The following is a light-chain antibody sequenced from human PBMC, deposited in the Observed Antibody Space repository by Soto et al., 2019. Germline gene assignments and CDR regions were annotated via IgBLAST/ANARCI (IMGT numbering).Light chain of an antibody. V-gene: IGKV3-11*01. CDR1: QSVNSN. Sequence: EIVMTQSPATLSVSPRERRTLFRRASQSVNSNVAWYQQKPGQATRLLIYDASNRATGIPARFSGSGCGTDLTLTISSLEPEDFAVYYCQQRSNWPPSTFGQGTRLEIK. J-gene: IGKJ5*01. CDR3: QQRSNWPPST. CDR2: DAS.